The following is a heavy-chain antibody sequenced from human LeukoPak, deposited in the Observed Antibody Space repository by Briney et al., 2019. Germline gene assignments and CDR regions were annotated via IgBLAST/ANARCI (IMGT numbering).Heavy chain of an antibody. J-gene: IGHJ6*03. CDR2: IYFSETT. CDR1: GGSVSSTNYY. D-gene: IGHD2-15*01. Sequence: PSETLSLTCTVSGGSVSSTNYYWGWVRQPPGKGLEWIGAIYFSETTYYNPSLKSRITISLDTSENQFSLKLSSVTAADTAIYYCVRQVADYFYYYMDVWGKGTSVTVTS. V-gene: IGHV4-39*01. CDR3: VRQVADYFYYYMDV.